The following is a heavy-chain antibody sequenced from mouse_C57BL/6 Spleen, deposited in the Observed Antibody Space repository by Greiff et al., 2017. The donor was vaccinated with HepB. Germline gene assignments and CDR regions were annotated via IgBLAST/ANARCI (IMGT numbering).Heavy chain of an antibody. Sequence: EVMLVESGGGLVKPGGSLKLSCAASGFTFSSYAMSWVRQTPEKRLEWVATISDGGSYTYYPDNVKGRFTISRDNAKNNLYLQMSHLKSEDTAMYYCARDSTVVPSYWYFDVWGTGTTVTVSS. D-gene: IGHD1-1*01. V-gene: IGHV5-4*01. CDR2: ISDGGSYT. CDR3: ARDSTVVPSYWYFDV. CDR1: GFTFSSYA. J-gene: IGHJ1*03.